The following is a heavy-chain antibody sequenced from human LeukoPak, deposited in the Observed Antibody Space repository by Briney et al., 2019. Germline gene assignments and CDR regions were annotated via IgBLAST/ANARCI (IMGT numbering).Heavy chain of an antibody. CDR2: ISGSGGST. V-gene: IGHV3-23*01. CDR3: AKDPYNWNYGSPFDY. D-gene: IGHD1-7*01. J-gene: IGHJ4*02. Sequence: PGGSLRLSCAASGFTFSSYAMSWVRQAPGKGLEWVSAISGSGGSTYYADSVKGRFTISRDNSKNTLYLQMNSLRAEDTAVYYCAKDPYNWNYGSPFDYWGQGTLVTVSS. CDR1: GFTFSSYA.